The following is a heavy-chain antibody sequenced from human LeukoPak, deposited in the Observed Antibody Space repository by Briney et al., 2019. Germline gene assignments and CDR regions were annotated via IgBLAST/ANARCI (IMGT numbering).Heavy chain of an antibody. CDR3: ARDLTPYYYDSSGYTGFDY. J-gene: IGHJ4*02. Sequence: GASVKVSCKASGYTFTGFYMYWVRQAPGQGLEWMGWVNPNSGGTNYEQSFQGRVTMTRDTSTNTAYMELSTLTSDDTAVYYCARDLTPYYYDSSGYTGFDYWGQGTLVTVSS. CDR1: GYTFTGFY. CDR2: VNPNSGGT. D-gene: IGHD3-22*01. V-gene: IGHV1-2*02.